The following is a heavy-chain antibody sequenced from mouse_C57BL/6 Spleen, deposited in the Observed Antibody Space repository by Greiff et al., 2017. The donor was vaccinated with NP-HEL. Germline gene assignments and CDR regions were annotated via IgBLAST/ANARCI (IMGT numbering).Heavy chain of an antibody. CDR3: ARPSTTVVARAMDY. CDR2: IDPEDGDT. V-gene: IGHV14-1*01. D-gene: IGHD1-1*01. Sequence: VQLQQPGAELVRPGASVKLSCTASGFNIKDYYMHWVKQRPEQGLEWIGRIDPEDGDTEYAPKFQGKATMTADTSSNTAYLQLSSLPSEDTSVYYCARPSTTVVARAMDYWGQGTSVTVSS. J-gene: IGHJ4*01. CDR1: GFNIKDYY.